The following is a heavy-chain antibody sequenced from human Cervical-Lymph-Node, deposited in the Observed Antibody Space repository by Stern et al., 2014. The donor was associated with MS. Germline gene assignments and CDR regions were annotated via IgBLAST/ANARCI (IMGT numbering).Heavy chain of an antibody. CDR2: LIPFFGAT. CDR1: GDTFSSYA. V-gene: IGHV1-69*01. CDR3: ALRRSYYVY. J-gene: IGHJ4*02. Sequence: VQLVESGSEVKKPGSSVKVSCKPSGDTFSSYALSWVRQAPGQGLEWVGGLIPFFGATSYAQKFQGRVTITPEESTCTAFMELSNLTSDDTAVYYCALRRSYYVYWGQGTLITVSS. D-gene: IGHD4-11*01.